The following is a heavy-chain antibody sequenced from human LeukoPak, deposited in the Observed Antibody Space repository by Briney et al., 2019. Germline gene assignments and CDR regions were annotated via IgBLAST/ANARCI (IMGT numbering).Heavy chain of an antibody. V-gene: IGHV1-2*02. D-gene: IGHD5-18*01. CDR1: GYTFNGYY. CDR2: INRKSGGK. Sequence: GAVTVSCKASGYTFNGYYMHWVRQAPGKGVEGVGWINRKSGGKNYAQTFQGGVTITRNNYNNTAYMEMSRLRSDDRDGYYCARHGYSYPATYFDYWGQGTLVTVSS. CDR3: ARHGYSYPATYFDY. J-gene: IGHJ4*02.